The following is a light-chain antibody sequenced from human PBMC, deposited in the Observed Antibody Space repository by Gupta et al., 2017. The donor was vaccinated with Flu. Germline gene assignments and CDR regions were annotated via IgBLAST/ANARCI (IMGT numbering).Light chain of an antibody. CDR2: NAS. J-gene: IGKJ1*01. CDR1: QSIRSW. Sequence: QMTPSPSTLSASVGDRVTITCRASQSIRSWLAWYQQKPGKAPKLLIYNASSLESGVPSRFSGSGSGTEFTLTISSLQPDDFATYYCQQYNSYSRTFGQGTKVEIK. V-gene: IGKV1-5*03. CDR3: QQYNSYSRT.